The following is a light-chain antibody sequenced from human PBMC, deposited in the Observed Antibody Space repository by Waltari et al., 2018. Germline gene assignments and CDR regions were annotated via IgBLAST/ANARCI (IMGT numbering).Light chain of an antibody. J-gene: IGLJ1*01. CDR2: EVS. V-gene: IGLV2-14*01. Sequence: QSALTQPASVSGSPGPSITISCSGTDSDVGAYDFVPWYHQHPGKAPHLIIYEVSNRPSGISNRFSASKSGNTASLTISGLQAEDEADYYCSSYTTSSAPGVFGTGTRVTVL. CDR1: DSDVGAYDF. CDR3: SSYTTSSAPGV.